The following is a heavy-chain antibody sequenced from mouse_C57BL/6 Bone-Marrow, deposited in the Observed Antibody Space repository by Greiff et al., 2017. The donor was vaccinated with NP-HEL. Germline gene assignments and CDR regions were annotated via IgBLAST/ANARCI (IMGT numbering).Heavy chain of an antibody. CDR2: ISNGGGST. J-gene: IGHJ1*03. V-gene: IGHV5-12*01. CDR3: ARQRYYYGSRYFDV. Sequence: EVQLVESGGGLVQPGGSLKLSCAASGFTFSDYYMYWVRQTPEKRLEWVAYISNGGGSTYYPDTVKGRFTISRDNAKNTLYLQMSRLKSEDTAMYYCARQRYYYGSRYFDVWGTGTTVTVSS. D-gene: IGHD1-1*01. CDR1: GFTFSDYY.